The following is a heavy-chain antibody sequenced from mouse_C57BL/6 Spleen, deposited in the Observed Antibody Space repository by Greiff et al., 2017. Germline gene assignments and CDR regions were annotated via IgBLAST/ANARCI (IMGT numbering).Heavy chain of an antibody. V-gene: IGHV1-81*01. CDR3: YGSSYDAMDY. J-gene: IGHJ4*01. CDR2: IYPRSGNT. CDR1: GYTFTSYG. D-gene: IGHD1-1*01. Sequence: QVQLKESGAELARPGASVKLSCKASGYTFTSYGISWVKQRTGQGLEWIGEIYPRSGNTYYNEKLKGKATLTADKSSSTAYMELRSLTSEDSAVYFCYGSSYDAMDYWGQGTSVTVSS.